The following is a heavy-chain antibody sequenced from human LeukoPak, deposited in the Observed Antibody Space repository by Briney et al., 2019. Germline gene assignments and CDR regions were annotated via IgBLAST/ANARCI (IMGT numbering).Heavy chain of an antibody. CDR1: GGSISSSNW. Sequence: SSGTLSLTCAVSGGSISSSNWWSWVRQPPGKGLEWIGEIYHSGSTNYNPSLKSRVTISVDKSKNQFSLRLNSVTAADTAVYYCARDFLLQSEGLFDYWGQGTLVTVSS. J-gene: IGHJ4*02. CDR2: IYHSGST. D-gene: IGHD4-11*01. CDR3: ARDFLLQSEGLFDY. V-gene: IGHV4-4*02.